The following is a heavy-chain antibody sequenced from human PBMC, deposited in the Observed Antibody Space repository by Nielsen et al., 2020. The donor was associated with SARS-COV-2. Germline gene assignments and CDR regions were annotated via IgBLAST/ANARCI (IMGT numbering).Heavy chain of an antibody. CDR3: AQLSELELPTS. J-gene: IGHJ5*02. V-gene: IGHV3-23*01. CDR2: ISDSGGST. CDR1: GLTFSTYA. Sequence: GGSLRLSCAASGLTFSTYAMSWVRQAPGKGLEWVSGISDSGGSTFYADSVNGRFTISRDNSKNTLYLQMNSLRADDTAVYYCAQLSELELPTSWGQGTLVTVSS. D-gene: IGHD1-7*01.